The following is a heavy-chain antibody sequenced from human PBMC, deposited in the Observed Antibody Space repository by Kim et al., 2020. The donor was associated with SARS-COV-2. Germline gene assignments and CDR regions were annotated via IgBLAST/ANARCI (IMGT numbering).Heavy chain of an antibody. CDR1: GFTFSSYG. CDR3: ARDRGIAVAGTTYYFDY. CDR2: IWYDGSNK. Sequence: GGSLRISCAASGFTFSSYGMHWVRQAPGKGLEWVAVIWYDGSNKYYADSVKGRFTISRDNSKNTLYLQMNSLRAEDTAVYYCARDRGIAVAGTTYYFDYWGQGTLVTVSS. D-gene: IGHD6-19*01. J-gene: IGHJ4*02. V-gene: IGHV3-33*01.